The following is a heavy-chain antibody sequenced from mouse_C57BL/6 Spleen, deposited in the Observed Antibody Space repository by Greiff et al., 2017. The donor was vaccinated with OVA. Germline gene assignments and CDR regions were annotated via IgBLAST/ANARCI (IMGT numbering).Heavy chain of an antibody. Sequence: VQLQQSGPELVKPGASVKMSCKASGYTFTDYNMHWVKQSHGKSLEWIGYINPNNGGTSYNQKFKGKATLTVNKSSSTAYMELRSLTSEDSAVYYCASNGWLLPHYYAMDYWGQGTSVTVSS. D-gene: IGHD2-3*01. V-gene: IGHV1-22*01. CDR1: GYTFTDYN. CDR2: INPNNGGT. CDR3: ASNGWLLPHYYAMDY. J-gene: IGHJ4*01.